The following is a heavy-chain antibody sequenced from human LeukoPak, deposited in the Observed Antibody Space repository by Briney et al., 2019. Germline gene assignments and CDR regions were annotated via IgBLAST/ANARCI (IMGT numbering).Heavy chain of an antibody. J-gene: IGHJ3*02. CDR1: GGSISRYY. CDR3: ARGRWLQLGAFDI. D-gene: IGHD5-24*01. Sequence: SETLSLTCTVSGGSISRYYWSWIRQPPGKGLEWIGYIYYSGSTNYNPSLKSRVTISVDTSKNQFSLKLSSVTAADTAVYYCARGRWLQLGAFDIWGQGTMVTVSS. CDR2: IYYSGST. V-gene: IGHV4-59*01.